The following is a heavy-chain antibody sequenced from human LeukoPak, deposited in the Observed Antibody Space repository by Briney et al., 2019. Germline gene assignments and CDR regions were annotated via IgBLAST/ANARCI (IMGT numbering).Heavy chain of an antibody. CDR3: AKGDGYNNFDY. J-gene: IGHJ4*02. CDR1: GYSFTKYW. V-gene: IGHV5-51*01. D-gene: IGHD5-24*01. Sequence: GESLKISCKGSGYSFTKYWVGWVRQLPGKGLEWMGIIYPGDSGTRYSPSFQGQVTISADKSVSTAYLQWSTLKASDTAMYYCAKGDGYNNFDYWGQGTLVTVSS. CDR2: IYPGDSGT.